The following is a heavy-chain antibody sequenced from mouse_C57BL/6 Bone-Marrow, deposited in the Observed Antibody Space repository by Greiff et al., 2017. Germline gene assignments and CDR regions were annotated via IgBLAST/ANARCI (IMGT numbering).Heavy chain of an antibody. CDR1: GYTFTDYY. J-gene: IGHJ3*01. CDR2: IDPGSGST. Sequence: VQLQQSGAELVKPGASVKISCKASGYTFTDYYINWVKQRPGQGLEWIGMIDPGSGSTYYNEKFKGKATLTADKSSSTAYMRLSSLTSEDSAVYFCAGWAWFAYWGQGTLVTVSA. V-gene: IGHV1-77*01. CDR3: AGWAWFAY.